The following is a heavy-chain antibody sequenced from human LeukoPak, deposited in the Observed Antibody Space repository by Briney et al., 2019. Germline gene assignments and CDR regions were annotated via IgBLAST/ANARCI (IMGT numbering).Heavy chain of an antibody. CDR1: GRSFSGYY. D-gene: IGHD6-6*01. CDR2: INHSGST. Sequence: SETLSLTCAVYGRSFSGYYWSWIRQPPGKGLEWIGEINHSGSTNYNPSLKSRVTISVDTSKNQFSLKLSSVTAADTAVYYCATAEYSSPPFHWGQGTLVTVSS. J-gene: IGHJ4*02. V-gene: IGHV4-34*01. CDR3: ATAEYSSPPFH.